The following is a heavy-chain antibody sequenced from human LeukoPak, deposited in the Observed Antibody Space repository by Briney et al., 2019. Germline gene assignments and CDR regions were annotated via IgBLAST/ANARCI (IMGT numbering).Heavy chain of an antibody. J-gene: IGHJ5*02. CDR1: GTSISNYY. CDR2: IYYSGST. D-gene: IGHD4-17*01. Sequence: PSETLSLTCTISGTSISNYYWSWIRQPPGKGLEWIEYIYYSGSTNYNPSLKSRVTISVDTSKNQFSLKLSSVTAADTAVYYCARRRYGDYANWFDPWGQGTLVTVSS. V-gene: IGHV4-59*01. CDR3: ARRRYGDYANWFDP.